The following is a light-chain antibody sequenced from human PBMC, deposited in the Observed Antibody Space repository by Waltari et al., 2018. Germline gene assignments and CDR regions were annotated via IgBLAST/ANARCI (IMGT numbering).Light chain of an antibody. CDR2: AVN. Sequence: QSALTQPPSASGSPGQSVTISCTGPSSDAVGYTYVSWYQQPPGKAPKLMIYAVNNRPSGVPDRFSGSKSGNTASLTVSGLQTEDEADYYCSSYAGSNNLGVFGGGTKLTVL. CDR3: SSYAGSNNLGV. J-gene: IGLJ2*01. V-gene: IGLV2-8*01. CDR1: SSDAVGYTY.